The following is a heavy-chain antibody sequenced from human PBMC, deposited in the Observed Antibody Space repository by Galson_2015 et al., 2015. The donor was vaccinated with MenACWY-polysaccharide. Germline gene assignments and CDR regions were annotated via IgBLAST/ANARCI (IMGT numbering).Heavy chain of an antibody. CDR2: ISSSGSTI. Sequence: SLRLSCAASGFTFSSYDMNWVRQAPGKGLEWVSYISSSGSTIYYADSVKGRFTISRDNAKNSLYLQMNSLRAEDTAVYYCAKERSRILGATLGYWGQGTLVTVSS. V-gene: IGHV3-48*03. J-gene: IGHJ4*02. CDR3: AKERSRILGATLGY. D-gene: IGHD1-26*01. CDR1: GFTFSSYD.